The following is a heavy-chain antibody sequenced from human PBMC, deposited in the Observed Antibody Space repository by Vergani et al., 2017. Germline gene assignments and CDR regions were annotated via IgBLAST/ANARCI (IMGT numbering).Heavy chain of an antibody. V-gene: IGHV3-30*02. CDR3: AKGSCSSTTCDRGYYSYYYMDV. D-gene: IGHD2-2*01. J-gene: IGHJ6*03. CDR1: GFTLNTYG. Sequence: VQLLESGGNLVQPGGSLRLSCTLSGFTLNTYGIHWVRQAPGKGLEWVSFIRYDGSSEYYGDSVQGRFTISRDNSKNTLYLQMNSLRAEDTAVYYCAKGSCSSTTCDRGYYSYYYMDVWGKGTTVTVSS. CDR2: IRYDGSSE.